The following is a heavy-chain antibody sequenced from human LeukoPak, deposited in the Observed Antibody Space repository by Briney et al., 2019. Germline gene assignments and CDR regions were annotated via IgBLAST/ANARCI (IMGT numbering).Heavy chain of an antibody. CDR2: IYYSGST. D-gene: IGHD6-13*01. Sequence: PSETLSLTCTVSGGSISSYYWSWIRQPPGKGLEWIGNIYYSGSTNYNPSLKSRVTISVDTSKNQISLKLSSVTAADTAVYYCARRSAAAGPLGYWGQGTLVTVSS. J-gene: IGHJ4*02. CDR3: ARRSAAAGPLGY. V-gene: IGHV4-59*01. CDR1: GGSISSYY.